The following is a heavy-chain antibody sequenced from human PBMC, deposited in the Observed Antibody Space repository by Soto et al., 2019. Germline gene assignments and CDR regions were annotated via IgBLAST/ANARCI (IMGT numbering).Heavy chain of an antibody. CDR1: GGTFSSYA. CDR2: IIPIFGTA. CDR3: ARYLPGYYGMDV. D-gene: IGHD2-2*01. Sequence: ASVKVSCKASGGTFSSYAISWVRQAPGQGLEWMGGIIPIFGTANYAQKFQGRVTITADESTSTAYMELSSLRSEDTAVYYCARYLPGYYGMDVWGQGTTVTVSS. J-gene: IGHJ6*02. V-gene: IGHV1-69*13.